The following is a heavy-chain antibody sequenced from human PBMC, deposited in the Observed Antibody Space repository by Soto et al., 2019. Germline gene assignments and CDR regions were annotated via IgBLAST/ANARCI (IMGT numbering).Heavy chain of an antibody. D-gene: IGHD6-19*01. V-gene: IGHV3-23*01. CDR2: ISGSGGST. J-gene: IGHJ4*02. CDR3: AKLSSSGWSNYFDY. Sequence: PWGSLRLSCAASGFTFSSYAMSWVRQAPGKGLEWVSAISGSGGSTYYADSVKGRFTISRDNSKNTLYLQMNSLRAEDTAVYYCAKLSSSGWSNYFDYWGQGTLVTVSS. CDR1: GFTFSSYA.